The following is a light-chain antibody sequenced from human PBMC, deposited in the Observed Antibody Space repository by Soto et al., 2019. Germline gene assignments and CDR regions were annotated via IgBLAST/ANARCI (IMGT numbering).Light chain of an antibody. CDR1: NIGSKS. CDR3: QVWDSSSDLVV. J-gene: IGLJ2*01. CDR2: DAS. V-gene: IGLV3-21*02. Sequence: SYELTQPPSVSVAPGQTARITCGGNNIGSKSVHWYQQKPGQAPVLVVYDASDRPSGSPERFSGPNSGNTATLTISRVGAGDEADYYCQVWDSSSDLVVFGGGTKLTVL.